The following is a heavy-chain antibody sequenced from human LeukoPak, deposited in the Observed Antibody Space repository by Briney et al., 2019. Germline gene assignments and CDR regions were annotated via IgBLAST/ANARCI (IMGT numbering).Heavy chain of an antibody. CDR1: GFTFSSYA. CDR3: ARDSAHAFDI. J-gene: IGHJ3*02. Sequence: GGSLRLSCAASGFTFSSYAMSWVRQAPGKGLEWVAIISYDGNNKYYADSAKGRFTISRDNAKNTLYLQMNSLRAEDTAVYYCARDSAHAFDIWGQGTMVTVSS. CDR2: ISYDGNNK. V-gene: IGHV3-30*04.